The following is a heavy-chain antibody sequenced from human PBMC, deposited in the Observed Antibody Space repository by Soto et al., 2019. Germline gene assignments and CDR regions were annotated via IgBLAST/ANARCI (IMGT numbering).Heavy chain of an antibody. CDR3: ARGVAGSGFNL. D-gene: IGHD6-19*01. Sequence: PSQTLSLTCAISGDSVSTNTAASNLIMSSPSRGLEWLGRTYYRSNWRHDYAVSVKSRITVNPDTSKNHFSLQLNSVPPDATAVYYCARGVAGSGFNLWGQGTLVTVSS. V-gene: IGHV6-1*01. J-gene: IGHJ5*02. CDR2: TYYRSNWRH. CDR1: GDSVSTNTAA.